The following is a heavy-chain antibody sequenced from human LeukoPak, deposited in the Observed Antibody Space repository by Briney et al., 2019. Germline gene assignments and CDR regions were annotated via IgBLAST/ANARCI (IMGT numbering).Heavy chain of an antibody. J-gene: IGHJ4*02. Sequence: SGKSLRLSCAASGFTFSGYPIHWVRQAPGKGLEWVAVISYDGGNKYYADSVKGRFTISRDNSKNTLYLQMNSLRAEDTAVYYCARDDSSSWYTFGYWGQGTLVTVSS. V-gene: IGHV3-30-3*01. CDR2: ISYDGGNK. CDR3: ARDDSSSWYTFGY. D-gene: IGHD6-13*01. CDR1: GFTFSGYP.